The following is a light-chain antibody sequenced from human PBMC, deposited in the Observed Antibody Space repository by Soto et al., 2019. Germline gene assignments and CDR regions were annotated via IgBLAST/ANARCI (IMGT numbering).Light chain of an antibody. CDR3: QQYGSLGYT. CDR2: GAS. CDR1: QSVSSSY. V-gene: IGKV3-20*01. Sequence: EIVLTQSPGTLSLSPGERTTLSCRASQSVSSSYLAWYQQKPGQAPRLLIYGASSRATGIPDRFSGSGSGTDFTLTISRLEPDDFAVYYCQQYGSLGYTFGQGTKLEIK. J-gene: IGKJ2*01.